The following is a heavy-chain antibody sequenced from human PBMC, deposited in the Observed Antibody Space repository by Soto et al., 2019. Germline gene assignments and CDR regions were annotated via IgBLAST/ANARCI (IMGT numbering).Heavy chain of an antibody. CDR2: IIPIFGTA. CDR3: ARHPVPYYYYGMDV. Sequence: QVQLVQSGAEVKKPGSSVKVSCKASGGTFSSYALSWVRQAPGQGLEWMGGIIPIFGTADYAQKFQGRVTITAADSTSTAYMELSSLRSEDTAVYYCARHPVPYYYYGMDVWGQGTTVTVSS. CDR1: GGTFSSYA. D-gene: IGHD2-2*01. V-gene: IGHV1-69*12. J-gene: IGHJ6*02.